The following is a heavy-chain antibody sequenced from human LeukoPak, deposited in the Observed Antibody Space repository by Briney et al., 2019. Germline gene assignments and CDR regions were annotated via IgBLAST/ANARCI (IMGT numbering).Heavy chain of an antibody. CDR3: ARGDYSSSWHDYYYYMDV. D-gene: IGHD6-13*01. J-gene: IGHJ6*03. CDR1: GFTFSSYW. CDR2: IKQDGSEK. V-gene: IGHV3-7*01. Sequence: GGSLRLSCAASGFTFSSYWMSWVRQAPGKGLEWVANIKQDGSEKYYVDSVKGRFTISRDNAKNSLYLQMNSLRAEDTAVYYCARGDYSSSWHDYYYYMDVWGKGTTVTISS.